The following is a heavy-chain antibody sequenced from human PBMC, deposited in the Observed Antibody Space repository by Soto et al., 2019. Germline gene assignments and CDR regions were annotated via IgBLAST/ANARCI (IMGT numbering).Heavy chain of an antibody. V-gene: IGHV5-51*01. D-gene: IGHD2-2*01. CDR3: ARRQLWFDP. CDR1: GYSFTSYW. CDR2: IYPGDSDT. Sequence: GDALNISCKGCGYSFTSYWIGGVRQRPGKGLELMGIIYPGDSDTRYSPSFQGQVTISADKSISTAYLQWSSLKASDTAMYYCARRQLWFDPWGQGTLVTVSS. J-gene: IGHJ5*02.